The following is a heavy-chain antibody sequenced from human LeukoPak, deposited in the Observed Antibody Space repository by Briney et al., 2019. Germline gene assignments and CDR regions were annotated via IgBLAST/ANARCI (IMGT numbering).Heavy chain of an antibody. V-gene: IGHV3-21*01. J-gene: IGHJ6*02. CDR1: GFTFSSYS. D-gene: IGHD3-9*01. CDR3: ARELGYRDILTGGQVDYYYGMDV. Sequence: GGSLRLSCAASGFTFSSYSMNWVRQAPGKGLEWVSSISSSSSYIYYADSVKGRFTISRDNAKNSLYLQMNSLRAEDTAVYYCARELGYRDILTGGQVDYYYGMDVWGQGTTVTVSS. CDR2: ISSSSSYI.